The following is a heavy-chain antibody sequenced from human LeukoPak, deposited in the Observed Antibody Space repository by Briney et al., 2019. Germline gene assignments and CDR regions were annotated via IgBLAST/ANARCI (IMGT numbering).Heavy chain of an antibody. CDR1: GGSFSGYY. CDR3: ARRNSDYYGSDQYYFDY. Sequence: SETLSLTCAVYGGSFSGYYWSWIRQPPGKGLEWIGEINHSGSTNYNPSLKSRVTISVDTSKNQFSLKLSSVTAADTAVYYCARRNSDYYGSDQYYFDYWGQGTLVTVSS. D-gene: IGHD3-10*01. V-gene: IGHV4-34*01. J-gene: IGHJ4*02. CDR2: INHSGST.